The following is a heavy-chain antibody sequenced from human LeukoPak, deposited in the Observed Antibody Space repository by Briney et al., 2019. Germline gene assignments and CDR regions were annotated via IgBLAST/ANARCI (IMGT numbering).Heavy chain of an antibody. D-gene: IGHD6-19*01. V-gene: IGHV3-21*01. CDR3: ARIGSGWYWDY. Sequence: PGGSLRLSCAASGISVSSNYMSWVRQAPGQGLEWVSSLSGGSDHIYYADPVKGRFTISRDNAKNSLYLQMNSLRAEDTAVYYCARIGSGWYWDYWGQGTLVTVSS. CDR1: GISVSSNY. CDR2: LSGGSDHI. J-gene: IGHJ4*02.